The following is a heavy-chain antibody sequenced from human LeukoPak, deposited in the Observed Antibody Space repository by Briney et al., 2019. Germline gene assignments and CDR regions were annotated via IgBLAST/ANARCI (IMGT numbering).Heavy chain of an antibody. V-gene: IGHV4-39*07. J-gene: IGHJ5*02. CDR3: ASSGPPPNWLDP. CDR2: IYYSGST. Sequence: PSETLSLTCTVSDGSISSATYYWAWIRQPPNKGLDWIGSIYYSGSTYYNPSLESRVTISVDMSKNQFSLKLNSVTAADTAVYYCASSGPPPNWLDPWGQGTLVTVSS. CDR1: DGSISSATYY. D-gene: IGHD2-15*01.